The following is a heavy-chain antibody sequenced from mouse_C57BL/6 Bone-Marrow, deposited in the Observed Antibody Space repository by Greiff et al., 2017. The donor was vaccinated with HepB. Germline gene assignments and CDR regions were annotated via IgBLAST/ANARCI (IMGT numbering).Heavy chain of an antibody. D-gene: IGHD1-1*01. CDR3: TRDPPYGSPFDY. CDR1: GFTFSSYA. V-gene: IGHV5-9-1*02. J-gene: IGHJ2*01. Sequence: EVMLVESGEGLVKPGGSLKLSCAASGFTFSSYAMSWVRQTPEKRLEWVAYISSGGDYIYYADTVKGRFTISRDNARNTLYLQMSSLKSEDTAMYYCTRDPPYGSPFDYWGQGTTLTVSS. CDR2: ISSGGDYI.